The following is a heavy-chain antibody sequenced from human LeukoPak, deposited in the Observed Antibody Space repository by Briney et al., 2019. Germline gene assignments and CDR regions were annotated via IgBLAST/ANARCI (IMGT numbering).Heavy chain of an antibody. D-gene: IGHD3-3*01. V-gene: IGHV4-59*01. CDR3: ARGASGYRNDAFDI. CDR2: IYYSGST. CDR1: GGSISSYY. Sequence: PSETLSLTCTVSGGSISSYYWSWIRQPPGKGLEWIGYIYYSGSTNYNPSLKSRVTISVDTSKNQFSLKLSSVTAADTAVYYCARGASGYRNDAFDIWGQGTMVTVSS. J-gene: IGHJ3*02.